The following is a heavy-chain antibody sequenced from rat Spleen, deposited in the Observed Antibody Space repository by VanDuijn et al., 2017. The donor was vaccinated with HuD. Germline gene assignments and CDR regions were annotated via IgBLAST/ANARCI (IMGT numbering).Heavy chain of an antibody. Sequence: EVQLQESGPGLVKPSQSLSLTCSVTGYSITSSYRWNWIRKFPGNKLEWLGYINNAGSTNYNPSLKSRISITRDTSKNQFFLQVNSVTTEDTATYYCARSTYNNYFDYWGQGVMVTVSS. CDR3: ARSTYNNYFDY. D-gene: IGHD1-10*01. CDR2: INNAGST. CDR1: GYSITSSYR. J-gene: IGHJ2*01. V-gene: IGHV3-3*01.